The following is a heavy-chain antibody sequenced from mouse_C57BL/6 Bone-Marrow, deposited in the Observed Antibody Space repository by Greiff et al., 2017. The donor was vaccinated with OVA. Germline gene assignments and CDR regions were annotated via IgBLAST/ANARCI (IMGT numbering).Heavy chain of an antibody. CDR1: GFTFSNYW. J-gene: IGHJ2*01. D-gene: IGHD4-1*02. Sequence: DVMLVESGGGLVQPGGSMKLSCVASGFTFSNYWMNWVRQSPEKGLEWVAQIRLKSDNYATHYAESVKGRFTISRDDSKSSVYLQMNNLRAEDTGIYYCIPTGFDYWGQGTTLTVSS. CDR2: IRLKSDNYAT. V-gene: IGHV6-3*01. CDR3: IPTGFDY.